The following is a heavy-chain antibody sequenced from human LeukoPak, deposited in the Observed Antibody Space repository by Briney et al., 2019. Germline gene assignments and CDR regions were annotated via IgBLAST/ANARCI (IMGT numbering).Heavy chain of an antibody. D-gene: IGHD1-26*01. CDR2: IYYSGST. Sequence: PSETLSLTCTVSGGSISSSSYYWGWIRQPPGKGLEWIGSIYYSGSTYYNPSLKSRFTISVDTSENQFSLKLSSVTAADTAVYYCARDLPYISGSYQSDAFDIWGQGTMVTVSS. CDR3: ARDLPYISGSYQSDAFDI. CDR1: GGSISSSSYY. V-gene: IGHV4-39*02. J-gene: IGHJ3*02.